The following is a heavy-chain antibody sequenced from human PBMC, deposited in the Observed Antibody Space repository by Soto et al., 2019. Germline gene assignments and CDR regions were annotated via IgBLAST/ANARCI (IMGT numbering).Heavy chain of an antibody. CDR3: ARVRVAGFPGVFDP. D-gene: IGHD6-19*01. CDR1: NDSISSHY. CDR2: IYNSGSS. V-gene: IGHV4-59*11. Sequence: QVQLQESGPGLVKPSETLSLTCTVSNDSISSHYWTWIRQPPGKGLEWIGYIYNSGSSNYNPSLKSRVTISVDTSKNQFSLKLSSVTDADTAVYYCARVRVAGFPGVFDPWGQGTLVTVSS. J-gene: IGHJ5*02.